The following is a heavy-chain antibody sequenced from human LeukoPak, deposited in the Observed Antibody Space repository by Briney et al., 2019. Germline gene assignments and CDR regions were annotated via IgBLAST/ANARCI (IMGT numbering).Heavy chain of an antibody. V-gene: IGHV3-30*03. Sequence: PGGSLRLSCAASGFTFSSYAIHWVRQAPGKGLEWVAVIASDGRDKHHAGSVKGRFTISRDNSKSTLYLQTNSLRAEDTAVYYCARDLRRIAAYYFDFWGQGTLVTVSS. J-gene: IGHJ4*02. D-gene: IGHD6-25*01. CDR3: ARDLRRIAAYYFDF. CDR2: IASDGRDK. CDR1: GFTFSSYA.